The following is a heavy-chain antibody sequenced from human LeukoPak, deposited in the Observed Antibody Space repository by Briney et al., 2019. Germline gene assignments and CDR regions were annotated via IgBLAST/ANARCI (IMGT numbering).Heavy chain of an antibody. CDR2: ISYDGSNK. V-gene: IGHV3-30*18. Sequence: PGGSLRLSCAASGFTFSSYGMHWVRQAPGKGLEWVAVISYDGSNKYYADSVKGRFTISRDNSKNTLYLQMNSLRAEDTAVYYCAKMVGGDSSGWFDYWGQGTLVTVSS. CDR3: AKMVGGDSSGWFDY. D-gene: IGHD6-19*01. J-gene: IGHJ4*02. CDR1: GFTFSSYG.